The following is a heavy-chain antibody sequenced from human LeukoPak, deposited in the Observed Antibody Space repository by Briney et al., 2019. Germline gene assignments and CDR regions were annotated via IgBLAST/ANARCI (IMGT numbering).Heavy chain of an antibody. Sequence: SETLSLTCTVSGVSINTYFWSWIRQPPGKGLEWIGYVYHNGITNYNPSLKSRVSISLDTSKNQFSLRLNSVTAAETAVYYCASQLGGTTFHWGQGTLVTVSS. V-gene: IGHV4-59*01. CDR3: ASQLGGTTFH. CDR1: GVSINTYF. J-gene: IGHJ4*02. CDR2: VYHNGIT. D-gene: IGHD1/OR15-1a*01.